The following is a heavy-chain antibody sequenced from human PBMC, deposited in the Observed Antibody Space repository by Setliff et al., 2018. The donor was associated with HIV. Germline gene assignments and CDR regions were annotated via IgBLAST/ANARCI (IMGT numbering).Heavy chain of an antibody. D-gene: IGHD6-19*01. CDR1: GFTFNNNG. CDR3: ARDPGSSSFDY. CDR2: ITSNGGRT. Sequence: GGSLRLSCAASGFTFNNNGMSWVRQAPGKGLEWVSGITSNGGRTCYADSVRGRFTISRDNAKDLVFLQMSSLRAEDTAAYYCARDPGSSSFDYWGQGTPVTVSS. J-gene: IGHJ4*02. V-gene: IGHV3-20*04.